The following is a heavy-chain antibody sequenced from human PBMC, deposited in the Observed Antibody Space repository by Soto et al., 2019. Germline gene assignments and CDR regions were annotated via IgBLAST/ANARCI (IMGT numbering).Heavy chain of an antibody. CDR2: ISYDGSNK. J-gene: IGHJ4*02. V-gene: IGHV3-30-3*01. CDR1: GFTFSSYA. CDR3: ARVEY. Sequence: QVQLVESGGGVVQPGRSLRLSCAASGFTFSSYAMHWVRQAPGKGLEWVAVISYDGSNKYYADSVKGRFTISRDNSKNTLYLQMNSLRAEDTAGYYCARVEYWGQGTLVTVSS.